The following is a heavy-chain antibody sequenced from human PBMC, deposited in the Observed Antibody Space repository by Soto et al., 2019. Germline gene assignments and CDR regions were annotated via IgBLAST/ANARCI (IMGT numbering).Heavy chain of an antibody. J-gene: IGHJ6*02. CDR2: ISAYNGNT. D-gene: IGHD3-10*02. CDR3: AGVTYYYVSLDYYYGMDV. V-gene: IGHV1-18*01. Sequence: ASVKVSCKASGYTFTSYGISWVRQAPGQGLEWMGWISAYNGNTNYAQKLQGRVTMTTDTSTSTAYMELRSLRSDDTAVYYCAGVTYYYVSLDYYYGMDVWGQGTTVTVSS. CDR1: GYTFTSYG.